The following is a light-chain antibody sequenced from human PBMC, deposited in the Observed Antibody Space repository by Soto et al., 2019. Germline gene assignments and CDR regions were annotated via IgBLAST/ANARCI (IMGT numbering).Light chain of an antibody. CDR1: QSVSSY. V-gene: IGKV3-11*01. J-gene: IGKJ1*01. CDR3: QQYNNWPRT. Sequence: EIVLTQSPATLSLSPGERATPSCRASQSVSSYLAWYQQKPGQAPRLLIYGASSRATGVPDRFSGGGSGTDFTLTISRLEPEDFAVYYCQQYNNWPRTFGQGTKVDI. CDR2: GAS.